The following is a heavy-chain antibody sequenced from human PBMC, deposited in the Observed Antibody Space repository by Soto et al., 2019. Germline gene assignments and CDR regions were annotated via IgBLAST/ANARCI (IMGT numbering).Heavy chain of an antibody. D-gene: IGHD2-2*01. CDR2: INPDAGAT. CDR3: ARGDIVLVPASAGNWFDP. Sequence: ASVKVSCKASAYSFTTYHIHWVRQAPGQGLEWMGLINPDAGATNYAQRFQGRLRLTRDTSTSTVYMELRSLRFDDTAVYYCARGDIVLVPASAGNWFDPWGQGTLVTVSS. CDR1: AYSFTTYH. J-gene: IGHJ5*02. V-gene: IGHV1-46*01.